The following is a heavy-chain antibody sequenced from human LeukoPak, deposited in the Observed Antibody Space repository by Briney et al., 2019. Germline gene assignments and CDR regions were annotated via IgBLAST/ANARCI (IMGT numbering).Heavy chain of an antibody. Sequence: SETLSLTCTVSGGSISSYYWSWIRQPPGKGLEWIGEINHSGSTNYNPSLKSRVTISVDTSKNQFPLKLSSVAAADTAVYYCARGGYSSGWYFLLDYWGQGTLVTVSS. J-gene: IGHJ4*02. D-gene: IGHD6-19*01. CDR1: GGSISSYY. CDR2: INHSGST. V-gene: IGHV4-34*01. CDR3: ARGGYSSGWYFLLDY.